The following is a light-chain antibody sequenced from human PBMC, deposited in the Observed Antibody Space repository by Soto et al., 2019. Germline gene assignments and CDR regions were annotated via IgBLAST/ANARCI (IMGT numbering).Light chain of an antibody. CDR1: QSISSG. J-gene: IGKJ2*01. CDR3: QQYNSYPYT. V-gene: IGKV1-5*03. CDR2: KAS. Sequence: DLQMTQSPSTLSASVGDRVTITCRASQSISSGLAWYQQKPGKATKLLIYKASSLESGVPSRFSGSGTGTEFTLTISSLQPDDFATDYCQQYNSYPYTFGQGTKLEIK.